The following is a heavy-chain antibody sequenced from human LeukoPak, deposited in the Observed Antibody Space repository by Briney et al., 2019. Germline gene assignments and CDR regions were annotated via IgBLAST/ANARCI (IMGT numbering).Heavy chain of an antibody. V-gene: IGHV4-59*01. D-gene: IGHD2-15*01. J-gene: IGHJ4*02. CDR3: ASLSKFGSWYFDY. Sequence: PSETLSLTCTVSGGSISSYYWSWIRQPPGKGLEWIGYIYYSGSTNYNPSPKSRVTISVDTSKNQFSLKLSSVTAADTAVYYCASLSKFGSWYFDYWGQGTLVTVSS. CDR2: IYYSGST. CDR1: GGSISSYY.